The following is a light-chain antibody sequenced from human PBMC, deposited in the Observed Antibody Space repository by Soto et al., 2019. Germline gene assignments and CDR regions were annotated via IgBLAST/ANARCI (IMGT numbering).Light chain of an antibody. J-gene: IGLJ2*01. V-gene: IGLV2-14*01. Sequence: QSVLTQPASVSGSPGQSITISCTGTSSDVGGYNYVSWYQQHRGKAPKLMIYDVSNRPSGVSNPFSGSKSGNTASLTISGLQAEDEADYYCSSYTSSSTLVVFGGGTKLTVL. CDR3: SSYTSSSTLVV. CDR1: SSDVGGYNY. CDR2: DVS.